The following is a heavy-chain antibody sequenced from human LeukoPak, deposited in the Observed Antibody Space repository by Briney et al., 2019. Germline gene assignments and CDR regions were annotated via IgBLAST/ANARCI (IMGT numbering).Heavy chain of an antibody. CDR3: ARVELHYDFWSGPGKYYFDY. Sequence: GASVKVSCKASGYTFTGYYMHWVRQAPGQGLEWMGWINPNSGGTNYAQKFQGRVTMTRDTPISTAYMELSRLRSDDTAVYYCARVELHYDFWSGPGKYYFDYWGQGTLVTVSS. J-gene: IGHJ4*02. V-gene: IGHV1-2*02. CDR1: GYTFTGYY. D-gene: IGHD3-3*01. CDR2: INPNSGGT.